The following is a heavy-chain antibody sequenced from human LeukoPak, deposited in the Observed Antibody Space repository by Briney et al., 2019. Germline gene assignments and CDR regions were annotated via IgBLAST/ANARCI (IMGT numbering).Heavy chain of an antibody. J-gene: IGHJ3*02. CDR3: ARTIYFGYELDAFDI. Sequence: ASVKVSCKASGYTFSGFYIHWVRQAPGQGLEWMGWINPNSGVTNYAQKLQGRVTITRDTSIDTAYMQLSRLRSDDTAVYYCARTIYFGYELDAFDIWGQGTMVTVSS. V-gene: IGHV1-2*02. D-gene: IGHD5-12*01. CDR1: GYTFSGFY. CDR2: INPNSGVT.